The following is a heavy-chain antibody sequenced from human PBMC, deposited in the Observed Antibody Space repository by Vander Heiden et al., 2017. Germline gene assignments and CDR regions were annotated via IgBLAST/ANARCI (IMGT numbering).Heavy chain of an antibody. V-gene: IGHV3-23*01. CDR3: ATYSSSWSLKH. D-gene: IGHD6-13*01. CDR2: ISGSGGST. J-gene: IGHJ1*01. CDR1: GFTFSSYA. Sequence: EVQLLASGGGLVQPGGSLRLSCAASGFTFSSYALTWVRQAPGKGLEWVSAISGSGGSTYYADSVKGRFTISRDNSKNTLYLQMNSLRAEDTAVYYCATYSSSWSLKHWGQGTLVTVSS.